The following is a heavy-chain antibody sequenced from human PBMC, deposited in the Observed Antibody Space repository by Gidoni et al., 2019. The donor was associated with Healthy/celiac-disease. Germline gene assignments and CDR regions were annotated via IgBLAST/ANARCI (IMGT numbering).Heavy chain of an antibody. CDR2: ISYDGSNK. D-gene: IGHD4-17*01. J-gene: IGHJ6*02. CDR1: GFTFSSYG. Sequence: QVQLVESGGGVVQPGRSLRLSCAASGFTFSSYGMHWVRQAPGKGLEWVAVISYDGSNKYYADSVKGRFTISRDNSKNTLYLQMNSLRAEDTAVYYCAGGDYVLYYYYGMDVWGQGTTVTVSS. V-gene: IGHV3-30*03. CDR3: AGGDYVLYYYYGMDV.